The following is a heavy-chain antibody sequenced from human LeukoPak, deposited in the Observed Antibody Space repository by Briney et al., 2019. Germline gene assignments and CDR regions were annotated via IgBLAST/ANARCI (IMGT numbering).Heavy chain of an antibody. D-gene: IGHD2-21*02. CDR2: IYYSGST. Sequence: SETLSLTCTVSGASISSYYWSWIRQPPGKGLEWIGYIYYSGSTNYNPSLKCRVTISVDTSKNQFSLKLSSVTAADTAVYYCARAKDCGGDCYPFDYWGQGTLVTVSS. J-gene: IGHJ4*02. V-gene: IGHV4-59*01. CDR3: ARAKDCGGDCYPFDY. CDR1: GASISSYY.